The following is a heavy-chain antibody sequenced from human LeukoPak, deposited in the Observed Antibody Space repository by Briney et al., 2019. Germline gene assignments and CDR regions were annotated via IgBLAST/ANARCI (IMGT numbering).Heavy chain of an antibody. J-gene: IGHJ5*02. D-gene: IGHD2-15*01. CDR2: IIPIFGTA. V-gene: IGHV1-69*05. CDR3: ARSIVVVVAATSWFDP. Sequence: ASVKVSCKASGCTFSSYAISWVRQAPGQGLEWMGRIIPIFGTANYAQKFKGRVTITTDESTSTAYMELSSLRSEDTAVYYCARSIVVVVAATSWFDPWGQGTLVTVSS. CDR1: GCTFSSYA.